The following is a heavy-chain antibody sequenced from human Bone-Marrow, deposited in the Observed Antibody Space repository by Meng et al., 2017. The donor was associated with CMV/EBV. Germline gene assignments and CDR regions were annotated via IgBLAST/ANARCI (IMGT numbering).Heavy chain of an antibody. Sequence: ASVKVSCKASGYTFTSYYMHWVRQAPGQGLEWMGIINPSGGSTSYAQKFQGRVTMTRDTSTSTVYMELSSLRSEDTAVYYCARDPHRTTIFGVVGYYYGMDVWGQGTTVTVSS. D-gene: IGHD3-3*01. J-gene: IGHJ6*02. V-gene: IGHV1-46*01. CDR2: INPSGGST. CDR1: GYTFTSYY. CDR3: ARDPHRTTIFGVVGYYYGMDV.